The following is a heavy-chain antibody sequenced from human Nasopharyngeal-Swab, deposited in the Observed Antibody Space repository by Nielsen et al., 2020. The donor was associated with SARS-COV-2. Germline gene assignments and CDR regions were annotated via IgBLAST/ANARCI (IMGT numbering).Heavy chain of an antibody. D-gene: IGHD6-13*01. V-gene: IGHV7-4-1*02. CDR1: GYTFTSYA. CDR3: ATPLGYSSSWYWVFDY. CDR2: INTNTGNP. J-gene: IGHJ4*02. Sequence: ASVKVSCKASGYTFTSYAMNWVRQAPGQGLEWMGWINTNTGNPTYAQGLTGRFVFSLDTSVSTAYLQISSLKAEDTAVYYCATPLGYSSSWYWVFDYWGQGTLVTVSS.